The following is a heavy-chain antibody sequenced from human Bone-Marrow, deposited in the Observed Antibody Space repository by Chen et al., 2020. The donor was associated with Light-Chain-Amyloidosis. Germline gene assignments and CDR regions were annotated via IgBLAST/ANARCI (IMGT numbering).Heavy chain of an antibody. V-gene: IGHV1-69*13. J-gene: IGHJ6*03. CDR3: ARARRKSDWELRYFLDV. CDR2: IIPSFGTT. D-gene: IGHD3-10*01. Sequence: QVQLVQSGAEVKKPGSSVKVSCKASGTTFNNYAFDWVRQAPGQGLEWMGKIIPSFGTTNYAQNFQGRVTITADESTTTIHMELTSLKSEDAAVYYCARARRKSDWELRYFLDVWGNGTTVTVSS. CDR1: GTTFNNYA.